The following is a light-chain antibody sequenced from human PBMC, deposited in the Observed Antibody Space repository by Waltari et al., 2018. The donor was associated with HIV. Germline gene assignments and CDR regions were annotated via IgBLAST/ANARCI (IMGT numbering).Light chain of an antibody. CDR3: QQYLDLPPWT. V-gene: IGKV3D-15*01. Sequence: EIVMTQSPATLSVSPGERATLSCRASQNIRGNLAWYQQRHGQPPRLLIYGASSRERGIPARFSGHGAGTELTLTSTDLESEDSAVYYCQQYLDLPPWTFGHGTKVEI. CDR1: QNIRGN. CDR2: GAS. J-gene: IGKJ1*01.